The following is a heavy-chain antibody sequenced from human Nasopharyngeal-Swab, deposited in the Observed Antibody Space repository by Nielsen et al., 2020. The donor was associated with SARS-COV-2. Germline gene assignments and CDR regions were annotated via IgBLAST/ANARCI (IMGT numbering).Heavy chain of an antibody. CDR1: GFTFKNYA. CDR2: IGGSGVHT. J-gene: IGHJ2*01. Sequence: GESLKISCAASGFTFKNYAMSWVRRAPGKGLEWVSAIGGSGVHTYYADSVKGRFTISRDNSNNMLYLHMNGLRAEDTAVYYCARVSTGLGIFGVVISYWYFDLWGRGTLVTVSS. V-gene: IGHV3-23*01. D-gene: IGHD3-3*01. CDR3: ARVSTGLGIFGVVISYWYFDL.